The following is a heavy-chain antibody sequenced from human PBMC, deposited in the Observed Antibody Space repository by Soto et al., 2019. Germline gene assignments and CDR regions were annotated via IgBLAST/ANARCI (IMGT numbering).Heavy chain of an antibody. D-gene: IGHD7-27*01. V-gene: IGHV4-31*03. Sequence: SETLSLTCTVSGDSISRGAYYWTWIRQHPGKGLEWIGYISNSGSTYYNPSLKSRVTISADTSKNQFSLKLSSVTAADTAVYYCARDRSNWAFAYWGQGTLVTVSS. CDR1: GDSISRGAYY. CDR3: ARDRSNWAFAY. CDR2: ISNSGST. J-gene: IGHJ4*02.